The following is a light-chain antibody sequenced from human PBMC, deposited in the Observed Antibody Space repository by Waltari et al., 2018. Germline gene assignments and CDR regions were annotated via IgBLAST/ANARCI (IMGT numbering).Light chain of an antibody. CDR3: QQYKSYPYT. CDR2: QAS. V-gene: IGKV1-5*03. CDR1: EGIREW. Sequence: DIQMTQSPSTLAAFVGNRVTITCRANEGIREWLVWYQQKPGKAPSLLIYQASILEFEVPSRFSGSGTGTEFTLTISSLQPDDFATYFCQQYKSYPYTFGQGSKLEIK. J-gene: IGKJ2*01.